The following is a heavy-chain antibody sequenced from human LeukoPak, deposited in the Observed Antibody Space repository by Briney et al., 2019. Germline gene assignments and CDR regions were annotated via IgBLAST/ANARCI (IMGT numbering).Heavy chain of an antibody. V-gene: IGHV4-39*01. Sequence: SETLSLTCTVSGGSISSSSYYGGWIRQPPGKGLEWIGSIYYSGSTYYNPSLKSRVTISVVTSKDQFTLQLNSVTAADTAVYYCVRHDGRGGATMGSFDSWGQGSLVTVSS. CDR3: VRHDGRGGATMGSFDS. J-gene: IGHJ5*01. D-gene: IGHD4/OR15-4a*01. CDR2: IYYSGST. CDR1: GGSISSSSYY.